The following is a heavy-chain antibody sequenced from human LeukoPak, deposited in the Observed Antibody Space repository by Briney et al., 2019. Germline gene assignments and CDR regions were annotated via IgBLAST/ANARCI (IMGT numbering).Heavy chain of an antibody. CDR3: ARYYGDLHWYFDL. J-gene: IGHJ2*01. V-gene: IGHV1-2*02. Sequence: ASVKVSCKASGYTFTGYYMHWVRQAPGQGLEWMGWINPNCGGTIYAQKFQGRVTMTRDTSISTAYMELSSLRCDDTAVYYCARYYGDLHWYFDLWGRGTLVTVSS. CDR2: INPNCGGT. CDR1: GYTFTGYY. D-gene: IGHD4-17*01.